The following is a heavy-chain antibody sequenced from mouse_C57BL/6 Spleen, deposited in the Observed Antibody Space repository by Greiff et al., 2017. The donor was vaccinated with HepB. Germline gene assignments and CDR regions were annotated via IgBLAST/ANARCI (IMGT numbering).Heavy chain of an antibody. Sequence: QVQLKQSGAELAKPGASVKLSCKASGYTFTSYWMHWVKQMPGQGLEWIGYINPSSGYTKYNQKFKDKATLTADKSSSTAYMQLSSLTYEDSAVYYCARGTTVGYFDVWGTGTTVTVSS. CDR3: ARGTTVGYFDV. D-gene: IGHD1-1*01. CDR2: INPSSGYT. CDR1: GYTFTSYW. J-gene: IGHJ1*03. V-gene: IGHV1-7*01.